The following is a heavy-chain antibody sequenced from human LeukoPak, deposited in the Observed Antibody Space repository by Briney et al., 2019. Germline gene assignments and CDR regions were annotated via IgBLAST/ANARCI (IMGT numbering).Heavy chain of an antibody. CDR2: IYYSGST. V-gene: IGHV4-59*01. Sequence: PSETLSLTCTVSGGSISSYYWSWIRQPPGKGLEWIGYIYYSGSTNYNPSLKSRVTISVDTSKNQFSLKLSSVTVADTAVYYCARVHTTVTTYYFDYWGQGTLVTVSS. D-gene: IGHD4-17*01. CDR1: GGSISSYY. CDR3: ARVHTTVTTYYFDY. J-gene: IGHJ4*02.